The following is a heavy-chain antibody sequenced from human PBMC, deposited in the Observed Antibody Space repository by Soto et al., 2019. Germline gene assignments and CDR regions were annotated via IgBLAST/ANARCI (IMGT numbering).Heavy chain of an antibody. D-gene: IGHD1-1*01. V-gene: IGHV4-61*08. J-gene: IGHJ5*02. CDR3: ARSPSGGTWLDP. CDR1: GGSISSAAYC. CDR2: IYYSGNT. Sequence: SETLSLTCTVSGGSISSAAYCWSWIRQSPGKGLEWIGYIYYSGNTKYNPSLKSRVTMSVDTSKNQFSLRLSSVTAADTAVYYCARSPSGGTWLDPWGQGTLVTVSS.